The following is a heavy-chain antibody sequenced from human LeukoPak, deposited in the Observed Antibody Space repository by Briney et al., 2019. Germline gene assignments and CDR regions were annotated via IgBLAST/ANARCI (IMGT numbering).Heavy chain of an antibody. Sequence: GGSLRLSCAASGFTFSGSAMHWVRQASGKGLEWVGRIRVKADSYATTYAASVKGRFTISRDDSKNTAYLQMNSLKTEDTAVYYCARRPRDILTGYYNWFDPWGQGTLVTVSS. V-gene: IGHV3-73*01. J-gene: IGHJ5*02. CDR1: GFTFSGSA. D-gene: IGHD3-9*01. CDR2: IRVKADSYAT. CDR3: ARRPRDILTGYYNWFDP.